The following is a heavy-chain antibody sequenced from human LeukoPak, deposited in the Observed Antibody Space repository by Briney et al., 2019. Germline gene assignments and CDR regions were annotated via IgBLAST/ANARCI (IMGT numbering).Heavy chain of an antibody. CDR3: AGGAYYYGSGSYAD. CDR2: INHSGST. D-gene: IGHD3-10*01. Sequence: PSETLSLTCAVYGGSFSGYYWSWLRQPPGKGLEWIGEINHSGSTNYNPSLKSRVTISVDTSKNQFSLKLSSVTAADTAVYYCAGGAYYYGSGSYADWGPGTMVTVSS. V-gene: IGHV4-34*01. J-gene: IGHJ3*01. CDR1: GGSFSGYY.